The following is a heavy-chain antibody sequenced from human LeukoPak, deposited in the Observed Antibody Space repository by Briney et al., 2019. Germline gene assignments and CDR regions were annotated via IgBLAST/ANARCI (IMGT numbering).Heavy chain of an antibody. Sequence: GGSLRLSCAASGFTFSSYWMSWVRQAPGKGLEWVANIKQDGSEKYYVDSVKGRFTISRDNAKNSLYLQMNSLRAEDTAVYYCARDQGCSGGSCYGSDYWGQGTLVTVSS. V-gene: IGHV3-7*03. D-gene: IGHD2-15*01. CDR2: IKQDGSEK. CDR1: GFTFSSYW. J-gene: IGHJ4*02. CDR3: ARDQGCSGGSCYGSDY.